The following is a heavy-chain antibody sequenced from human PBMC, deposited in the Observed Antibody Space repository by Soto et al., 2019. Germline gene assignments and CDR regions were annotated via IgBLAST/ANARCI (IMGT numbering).Heavy chain of an antibody. CDR2: IYYSGST. CDR1: GGSISSSSYY. V-gene: IGHV4-39*01. D-gene: IGHD3-10*01. J-gene: IGHJ6*02. CDR3: ASLPAPYYYGTASLHRSMDV. Sequence: SETLSLTCTVSGGSISSSSYYWGWIRQPPGKGLEWIGSIYYSGSTYYNPSLTSRVTISVDTSKNQFSLKLSSVTAADTAVYFCASLPAPYYYGTASLHRSMDVWGQGTTVTVSS.